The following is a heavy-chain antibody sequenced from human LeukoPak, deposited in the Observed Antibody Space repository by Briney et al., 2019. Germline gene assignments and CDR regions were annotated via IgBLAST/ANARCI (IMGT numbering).Heavy chain of an antibody. J-gene: IGHJ4*02. D-gene: IGHD6-13*01. CDR1: GGSFSGYY. CDR2: INHSGST. CDR3: ARRGI. Sequence: KTSETLALTCAVYGGSFSGYYWSWIRQPPGKGLEWIGEINHSGSTNYNPSLKSRVTISVDTSKNQFSLKLSSVTAADTAVYYCARRGIWGQGTLVTVSS. V-gene: IGHV4-34*01.